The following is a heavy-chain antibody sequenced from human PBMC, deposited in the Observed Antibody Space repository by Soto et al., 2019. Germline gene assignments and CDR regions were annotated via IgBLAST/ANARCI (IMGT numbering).Heavy chain of an antibody. CDR1: RGSISSGTYY. D-gene: IGHD3-10*01. CDR2: IYYSGNT. V-gene: IGHV4-39*01. Sequence: QLQLQESGPGLVKPSETLSLTCTVSRGSISSGTYYWGWIRQPPGKGLEWIGSIYYSGNTYYNPCLKSRVTISVATSKNQFSLKLSSVTAAATAVYYCARHPPGLLLKGYVDYWGQGTMVTVSS. J-gene: IGHJ4*02. CDR3: ARHPPGLLLKGYVDY.